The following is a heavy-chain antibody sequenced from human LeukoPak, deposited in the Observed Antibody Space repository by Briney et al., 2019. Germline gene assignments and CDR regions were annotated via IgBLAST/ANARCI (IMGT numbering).Heavy chain of an antibody. CDR2: IYSSGRT. D-gene: IGHD5-18*01. J-gene: IGHJ4*02. V-gene: IGHV4-4*07. CDR1: GASINAYH. CDR3: ARDYSYPDY. Sequence: SETLSLTCSFSGASINAYHWSWIRQPGGKGLEWIGRIYSSGRTNYILSLKSRLTISVDTSKNQFYLKLNSVTAADTAVYYCARDYSYPDYWGQGTLVTVSS.